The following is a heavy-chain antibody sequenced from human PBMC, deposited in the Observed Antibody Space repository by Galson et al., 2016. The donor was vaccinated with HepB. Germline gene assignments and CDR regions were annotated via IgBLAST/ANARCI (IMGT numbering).Heavy chain of an antibody. CDR1: GFTFSSYW. V-gene: IGHV3-7*01. CDR2: IKQDGSEK. D-gene: IGHD2-2*01. CDR3: ARLGPVQGYCSRTSCYWY. J-gene: IGHJ4*02. Sequence: SLRLSCAVSGFTFSSYWMSWVRRVPGKGLEWVANIKQDGSEKYYVDSVKGRFTISRDNAKNSLSLQMNSLRAEDTAVYYCARLGPVQGYCSRTSCYWYWGQGTLVTVSS.